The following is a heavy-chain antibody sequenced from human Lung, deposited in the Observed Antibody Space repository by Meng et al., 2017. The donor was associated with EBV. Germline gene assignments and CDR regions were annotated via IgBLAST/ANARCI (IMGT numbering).Heavy chain of an antibody. V-gene: IGHV4-30-4*01. CDR2: IYYSGRT. CDR1: GGSISSGGYY. J-gene: IGHJ4*02. D-gene: IGHD3-10*01. Sequence: QVQRQESGPGLGKPSQTLSLPCAVSGGSISSGGYYWSWIRQSPGKGLEWIGHIYYSGRTYYNPSLKSRVTISADTSKNQFSLKLSSVTAADTAVYYCARAPYGSGVDYWGQGTLVTVSS. CDR3: ARAPYGSGVDY.